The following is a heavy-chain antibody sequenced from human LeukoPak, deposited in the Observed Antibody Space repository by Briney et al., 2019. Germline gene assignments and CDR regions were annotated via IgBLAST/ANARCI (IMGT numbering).Heavy chain of an antibody. D-gene: IGHD3-22*01. CDR3: AKRGVVIRVILVGFHKEAYYFDS. V-gene: IGHV3-23*01. J-gene: IGHJ4*02. CDR1: GITLSNYG. CDR2: LSASGGGT. Sequence: GGFLRLSCAVSGITLSNYGMAWVRQAPGKGLEWVASLSASGGGTSYADSVRGRFTISRDNAKNTLYLQMNSLRAEDTAVYFCAKRGVVIRVILVGFHKEAYYFDSWGQGVLVTVSS.